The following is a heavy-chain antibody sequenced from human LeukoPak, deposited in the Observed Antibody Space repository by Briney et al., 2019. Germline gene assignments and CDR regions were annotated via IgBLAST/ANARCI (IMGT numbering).Heavy chain of an antibody. CDR3: AKANYFGSGSYPHDFDY. V-gene: IGHV3-23*01. CDR1: GFTFSSYA. CDR2: ISDSGGSI. Sequence: GGSLRLSCAASGFTFSSYAMSWVRQPPGKGLEWVSGISDSGGSIYYAGSVKGRFTISRDNSKNTLYLQMTSLRAEDTAIYYCAKANYFGSGSYPHDFDYWGQGTLVTVSS. J-gene: IGHJ4*02. D-gene: IGHD3-10*01.